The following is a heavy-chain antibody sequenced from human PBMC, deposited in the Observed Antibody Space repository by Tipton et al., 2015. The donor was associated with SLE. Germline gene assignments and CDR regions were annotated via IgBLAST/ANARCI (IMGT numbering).Heavy chain of an antibody. V-gene: IGHV4-4*02. CDR3: ARGPEVYNWNYDGNV. Sequence: TLSLTCAVSGGSISSSNWWSWVRQPPGKGLEWIGEIYHSGSPNYNPSLKSRVTISVDTSKNQFSLKLSSVTAADTAVYYCARGPEVYNWNYDGNVWGKGTTVTVSS. CDR2: IYHSGSP. D-gene: IGHD1-7*01. J-gene: IGHJ6*04. CDR1: GGSISSSNW.